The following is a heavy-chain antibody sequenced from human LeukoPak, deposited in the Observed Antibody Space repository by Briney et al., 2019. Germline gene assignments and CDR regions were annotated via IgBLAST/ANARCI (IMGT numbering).Heavy chain of an antibody. CDR3: AKDLGVASRRYCSGGSCYVLDY. Sequence: PGGSLRLSCAASGFTFSSYAMSWVRQAPGKGLEWVSAISGSGGSTYYADSVKSRFTISRDNSKNTLYLQMNSLRAEDTAVYYCAKDLGVASRRYCSGGSCYVLDYWGQGTLVTVSS. D-gene: IGHD2-15*01. CDR1: GFTFSSYA. J-gene: IGHJ4*02. V-gene: IGHV3-23*01. CDR2: ISGSGGST.